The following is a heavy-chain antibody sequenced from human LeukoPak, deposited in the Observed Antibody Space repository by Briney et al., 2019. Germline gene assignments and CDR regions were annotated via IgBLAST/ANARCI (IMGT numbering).Heavy chain of an antibody. CDR3: ARVPILRFLEWLFFDY. Sequence: GGSLRLSCAASGFTFSDYYMSWIRQAPGKGLEWVSYISSSGSTIYYADSVKGRFTLSRDNAKNSLYLQMNSLRAEDTAVYYCARVPILRFLEWLFFDYWGQGTLVTVSS. CDR2: ISSSGSTI. V-gene: IGHV3-11*04. CDR1: GFTFSDYY. D-gene: IGHD3-3*01. J-gene: IGHJ4*02.